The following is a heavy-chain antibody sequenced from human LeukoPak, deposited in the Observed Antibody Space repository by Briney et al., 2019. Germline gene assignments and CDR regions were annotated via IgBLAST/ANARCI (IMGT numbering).Heavy chain of an antibody. J-gene: IGHJ4*02. CDR3: ARYYYDSSGYPYYFDY. V-gene: IGHV3-53*01. CDR2: IYSGGST. Sequence: GGSLRLSCAASGLTVSSNYMSWVRQAPGKGLEWVSVIYSGGSTYHADSVTGRFTISRDNSKNTVYLQMNSLRAEDTAVYCCARYYYDSSGYPYYFDYWGQGTLVTVSS. CDR1: GLTVSSNY. D-gene: IGHD3-22*01.